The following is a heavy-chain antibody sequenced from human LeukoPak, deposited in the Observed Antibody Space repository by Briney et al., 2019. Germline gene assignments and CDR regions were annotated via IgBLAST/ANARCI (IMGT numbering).Heavy chain of an antibody. CDR1: GGSFSGYY. Sequence: SETLSLTCAVHGGSFSGYYWSWIRQPPGKGLEWIGEINHSGSTNYNPSLKSRVTISVDTSKNQFSLKLSSVTAADTAVYYCARGLDTAMVNWFDPWGQGTLVTVSS. CDR2: INHSGST. J-gene: IGHJ5*02. CDR3: ARGLDTAMVNWFDP. D-gene: IGHD5-18*01. V-gene: IGHV4-34*01.